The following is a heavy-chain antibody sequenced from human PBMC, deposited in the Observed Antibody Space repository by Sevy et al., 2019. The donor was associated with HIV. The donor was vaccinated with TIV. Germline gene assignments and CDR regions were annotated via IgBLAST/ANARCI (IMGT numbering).Heavy chain of an antibody. CDR3: TITYYYDTSGYYGIDY. CDR2: IKSKTEGGAT. D-gene: IGHD3-22*01. CDR1: GFTFSNAW. J-gene: IGHJ4*02. Sequence: GGSLRLSCAASGFTFSNAWMSWVRQAPEKGLEWVGRIKSKTEGGATDYAAPLKGRLTISRDDSKNSLYLQMNSLKTEDTAVYYCTITYYYDTSGYYGIDYWGQGTLVTVSS. V-gene: IGHV3-15*01.